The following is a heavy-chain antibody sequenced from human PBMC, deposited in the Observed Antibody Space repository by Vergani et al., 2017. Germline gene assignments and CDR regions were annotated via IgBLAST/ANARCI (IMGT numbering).Heavy chain of an antibody. Sequence: VQLVESGGGVVQPGGSLSLSCASSGFTFSSHAMSWVRQGHGQGLEWVSSIKNTGDSTHYADSVKGRFNISRDNSKNTLYLQMNSLRVEDTAVYYCGRGRDNYNWGQGTLVTVSS. J-gene: IGHJ4*02. V-gene: IGHV3-23*04. CDR3: GRGRDNYN. CDR2: IKNTGDST. D-gene: IGHD5-24*01. CDR1: GFTFSSHA.